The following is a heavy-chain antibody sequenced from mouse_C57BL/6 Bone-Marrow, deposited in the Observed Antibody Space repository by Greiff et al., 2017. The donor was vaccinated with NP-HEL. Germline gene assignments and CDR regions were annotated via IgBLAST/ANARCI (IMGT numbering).Heavy chain of an antibody. Sequence: QVQLQQPGAELVKPGASVKLSCKASGYTFTSYWMHWVKQRPGQGLEWIGMIHPNSGSTNYNEKFKSKATLTVDKSSSTAYMQLSSLTSEDSAVDYCARKESSYWYFDVWGTGTTVTVSS. V-gene: IGHV1-64*01. CDR1: GYTFTSYW. CDR3: ARKESSYWYFDV. CDR2: IHPNSGST. J-gene: IGHJ1*03. D-gene: IGHD1-3*01.